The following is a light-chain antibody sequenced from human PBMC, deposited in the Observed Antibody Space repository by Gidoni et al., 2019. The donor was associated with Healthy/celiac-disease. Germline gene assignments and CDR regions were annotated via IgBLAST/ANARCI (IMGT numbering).Light chain of an antibody. CDR1: QSVSSSY. CDR2: GAS. V-gene: IGKV3-20*01. CDR3: QQNGSSPNT. J-gene: IGKJ2*01. Sequence: EIVLSLSSGTLSLSPGERATLSCRASQSVSSSYLAWYQQKPGQAPRLLNYGASSRATGIPARFSGSGSGTDFTLTISRLEAEEFGVYYCQQNGSSPNTFGQGTKLEIK.